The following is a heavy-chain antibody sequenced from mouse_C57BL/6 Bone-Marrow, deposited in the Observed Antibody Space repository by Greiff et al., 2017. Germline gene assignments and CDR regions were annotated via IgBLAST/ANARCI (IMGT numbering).Heavy chain of an antibody. D-gene: IGHD1-1*01. CDR1: GYTFTSYW. CDR2: IHPNSGST. J-gene: IGHJ3*01. Sequence: QVQLQQPGAELVKPGASVKLSCKASGYTFTSYWMHWVKQRPGQGLEWIGMIHPNSGSTNYNEKFKSKATLTVDKSSSTAYMQLSSLTSEDSAVYYGAREDYYGSPWFAYWGQGTLVTVSA. CDR3: AREDYYGSPWFAY. V-gene: IGHV1-64*01.